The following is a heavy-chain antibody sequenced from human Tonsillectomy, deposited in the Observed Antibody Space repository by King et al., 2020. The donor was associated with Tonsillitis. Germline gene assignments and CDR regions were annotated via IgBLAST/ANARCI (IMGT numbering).Heavy chain of an antibody. CDR1: GGSISSGGYY. D-gene: IGHD3-10*01. CDR3: ARDDRDYYGFTRFQH. J-gene: IGHJ1*01. Sequence: QLQESGPGLVKPSQTLSLTCTVSGGSISSGGYYWSWIRQHPGKGLEWIGYIYYSGSTYYNPSLKSRVTIAVDTSKNQFSLKLSSVTAADTAVYYCARDDRDYYGFTRFQHWGQGTLVTVSS. CDR2: IYYSGST. V-gene: IGHV4-31*03.